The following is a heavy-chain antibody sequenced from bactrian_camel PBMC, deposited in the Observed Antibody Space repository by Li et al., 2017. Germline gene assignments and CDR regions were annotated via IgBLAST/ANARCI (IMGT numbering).Heavy chain of an antibody. D-gene: IGHD6*01. CDR1: GFTFSSYD. CDR2: INPDGRNT. Sequence: DVQLVESGGGLVQPGGSLRLSCAASGFTFSSYDMSWVRQPPGKGLEWVSTINPDGRNTDYGDAVKGRFTIARDNAKNTLYLQMSNLKPEDTAVYFCVRGGLSRGGSWPDWGQGTQVTVS. CDR3: VRGGLSRGGSWPD. V-gene: IGHV3S40*01. J-gene: IGHJ4*01.